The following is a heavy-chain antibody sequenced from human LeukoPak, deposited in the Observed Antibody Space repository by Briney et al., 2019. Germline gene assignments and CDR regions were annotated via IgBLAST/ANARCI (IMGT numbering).Heavy chain of an antibody. J-gene: IGHJ4*02. CDR2: IKQDGSEK. D-gene: IGHD2-2*01. CDR3: ARALDSSSSRYQAFEY. Sequence: GGSLRLSCAASGFTFSNYWMSWVRQAPGKGLDWVANIKQDGSEKYYVDSVKGRFTISRDNAKNSLYLQMNSLRAEDTAVYYCARALDSSSSRYQAFEYWGQGTLVTVSS. CDR1: GFTFSNYW. V-gene: IGHV3-7*01.